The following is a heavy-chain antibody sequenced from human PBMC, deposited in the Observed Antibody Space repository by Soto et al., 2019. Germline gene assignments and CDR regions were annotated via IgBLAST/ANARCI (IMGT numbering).Heavy chain of an antibody. CDR3: ARDAGHSDFDS. Sequence: PSETLSLTCAVSGGSISSGGYSWSWIRQPPGKGLEWIGEVYHSGSTNYNPSLKSRVTISIDKSKNQFSLKLSSVTAADTAVYYCARDAGHSDFDSWGQGTLVTVSS. D-gene: IGHD6-13*01. V-gene: IGHV4-30-2*01. CDR1: GGSISSGGYS. CDR2: VYHSGST. J-gene: IGHJ4*02.